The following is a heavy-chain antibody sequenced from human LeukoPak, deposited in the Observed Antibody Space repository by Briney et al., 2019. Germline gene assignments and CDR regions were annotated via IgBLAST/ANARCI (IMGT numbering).Heavy chain of an antibody. CDR2: IYYSGST. Sequence: SETLSLTCTVSGGSFSSSSYYWGWIRQPPGKGLEWLGSIYYSGSTYYNPSLKSRVTLSVDTSKNQFSLKLSSVTAADTAVYYCARDSRYCSGGNCHLRFDYWGQGILVTVSS. D-gene: IGHD2-15*01. CDR3: ARDSRYCSGGNCHLRFDY. J-gene: IGHJ4*02. CDR1: GGSFSSSSYY. V-gene: IGHV4-39*07.